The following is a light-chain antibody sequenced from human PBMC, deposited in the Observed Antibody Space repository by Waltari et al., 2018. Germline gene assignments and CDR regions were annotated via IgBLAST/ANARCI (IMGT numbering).Light chain of an antibody. V-gene: IGKV3-20*01. J-gene: IGKJ4*01. CDR1: QTVRTTY. CDR3: QQYDISPLT. CDR2: GAS. Sequence: EIVLTQSPGTLSLSPGERATLSCRASQTVRTTYLAWYQQKPGQAPTLLISGASSRATGIPDGFCGSGSGTDFSLTISSLEPEDFAVYYCQQYDISPLTFGGGTKVEIK.